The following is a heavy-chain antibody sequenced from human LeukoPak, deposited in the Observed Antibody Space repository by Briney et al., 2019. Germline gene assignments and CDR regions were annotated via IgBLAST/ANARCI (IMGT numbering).Heavy chain of an antibody. Sequence: GGSLRLSCAASGFTFSNYGMAWFRQAPGKGLEWVSTINIRADETHYADSVKGRFTISRDNSKSTLALQMTSLRVDDTAVYYCAKGRTESYASPIDYWGQGTLVTVSS. CDR3: AKGRTESYASPIDY. V-gene: IGHV3-23*01. D-gene: IGHD3-16*01. J-gene: IGHJ4*02. CDR1: GFTFSNYG. CDR2: INIRADET.